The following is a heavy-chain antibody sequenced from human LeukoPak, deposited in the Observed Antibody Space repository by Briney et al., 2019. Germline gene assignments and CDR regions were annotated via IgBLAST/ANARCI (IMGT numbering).Heavy chain of an antibody. J-gene: IGHJ5*02. V-gene: IGHV3-30*04. D-gene: IGHD3-9*01. Sequence: GRSLRLSCAASGFTFSSYAMHWVRQAPGKGLEWVAVISYDGSNKYCADSVKGRFTISRDNSKNTLYLQMNSLRAEDTAVYYCARDGSTDTSLVINNWFDPWGQGTLVTVSS. CDR1: GFTFSSYA. CDR3: ARDGSTDTSLVINNWFDP. CDR2: ISYDGSNK.